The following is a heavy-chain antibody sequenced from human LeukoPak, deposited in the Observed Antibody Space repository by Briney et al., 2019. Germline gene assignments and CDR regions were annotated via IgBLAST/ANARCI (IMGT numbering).Heavy chain of an antibody. D-gene: IGHD3-10*01. CDR2: ISGSGGST. CDR3: AKAPDGWFGEFLPFLY. V-gene: IGHV3-23*01. Sequence: GGSLRLSCAASGFTFSSYAMSWVRQAPGKGLEWVSAISGSGGSTYYADSVKGRFTISRDNSKNTLYLQMNSLRAEDTAVYYCAKAPDGWFGEFLPFLYWGQGTLVTVSS. J-gene: IGHJ4*02. CDR1: GFTFSSYA.